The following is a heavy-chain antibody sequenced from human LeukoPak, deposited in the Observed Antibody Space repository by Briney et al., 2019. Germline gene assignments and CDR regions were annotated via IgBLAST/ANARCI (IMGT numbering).Heavy chain of an antibody. D-gene: IGHD1-26*01. Sequence: GGSLRLSCAASGFTFGTYPMNWVRQAPGKGLEWLSYISEGSRTIYYADSVKGRFTISRDNTQNSLYLQMSSLRAEDTAVYYCARGRAWELLGVDYWAREPWSPSPQ. J-gene: IGHJ4*02. V-gene: IGHV3-48*04. CDR1: GFTFGTYP. CDR3: ARGRAWELLGVDY. CDR2: ISEGSRTI.